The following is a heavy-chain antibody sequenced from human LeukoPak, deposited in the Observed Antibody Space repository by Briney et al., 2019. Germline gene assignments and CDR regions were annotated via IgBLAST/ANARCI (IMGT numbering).Heavy chain of an antibody. V-gene: IGHV4-34*01. CDR1: GGSFSGYY. J-gene: IGHJ3*02. CDR2: INHSGST. D-gene: IGHD3-3*01. CDR3: ATTTDFRSGYDDLDI. Sequence: PSETLSLTCAVYGGSFSGYYWSWIRQPPGKGLEWIGEINHSGSTNYNPSLKSRVSISVDTSKSQFSLKLTSVTAADTAVYYCATTTDFRSGYDDLDIWSQGTMVTVSS.